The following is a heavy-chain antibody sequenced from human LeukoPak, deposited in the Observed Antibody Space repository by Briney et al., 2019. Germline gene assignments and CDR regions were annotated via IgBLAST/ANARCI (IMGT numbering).Heavy chain of an antibody. Sequence: AGSLRLSCAASGFTFSDYYMSWIRQAPGKGLEWGSDISSSGSTIYYPYSVKGRFTISRATAKNSLYLQMNSLSAEDTAVYYCASLGDILTGVNDYWGQGTLVTVSS. V-gene: IGHV3-11*01. CDR1: GFTFSDYY. D-gene: IGHD3-9*01. J-gene: IGHJ4*02. CDR3: ASLGDILTGVNDY. CDR2: ISSSGSTI.